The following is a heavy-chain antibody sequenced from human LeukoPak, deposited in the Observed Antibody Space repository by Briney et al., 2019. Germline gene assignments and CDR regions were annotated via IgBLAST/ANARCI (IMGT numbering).Heavy chain of an antibody. V-gene: IGHV3-23*01. CDR3: AKDVVGADAFDY. Sequence: GGPLRLSCAASGFTFSSYAMSWVRQAPGKGLEWVSAISGSGGSTYYADSVKGRFTISRDNSKNTLYLQMNSLRAEDTAVYYCAKDVVGADAFDYWGQGTLVTVSS. CDR2: ISGSGGST. D-gene: IGHD1-26*01. J-gene: IGHJ4*02. CDR1: GFTFSSYA.